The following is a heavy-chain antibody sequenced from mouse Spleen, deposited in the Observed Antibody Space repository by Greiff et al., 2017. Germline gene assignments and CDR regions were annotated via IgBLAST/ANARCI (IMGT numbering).Heavy chain of an antibody. J-gene: IGHJ2*01. V-gene: IGHV3-6*01. Sequence: EVQLQQSGPGLVKPSQSLSLTCSVTGYSITSGYYWNWIRQFPGNKLEWMGYISYDGSNNYNPSLKNRISITRDTSKNQFFLKLNSVTTEDTATYYCAREELVLFDYWGQGTTLTVSS. CDR1: GYSITSGYY. CDR2: ISYDGSN. CDR3: AREELVLFDY. D-gene: IGHD4-1*01.